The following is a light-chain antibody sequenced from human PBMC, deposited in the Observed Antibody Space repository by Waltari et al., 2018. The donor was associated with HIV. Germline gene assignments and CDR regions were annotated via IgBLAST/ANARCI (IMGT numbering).Light chain of an antibody. J-gene: IGKJ2*01. CDR1: QRVSIY. Sequence: EILLTQSPATLSLSPGETATLSCRARQRVSIYLSWFQQKPGQPPRLLIYDASNTATSIPARFSGSGSATDVTLTISSLEPEDFAVYYCQPRSRWPPAYPFGQGTKLALK. V-gene: IGKV3-11*01. CDR2: DAS. CDR3: QPRSRWPPAYP.